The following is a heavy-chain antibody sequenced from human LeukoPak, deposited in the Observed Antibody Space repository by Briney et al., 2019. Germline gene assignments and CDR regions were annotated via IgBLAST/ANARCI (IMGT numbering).Heavy chain of an antibody. V-gene: IGHV4-34*01. J-gene: IGHJ5*02. CDR3: ARSITMVRGERGWFDP. CDR1: GGSFSGYY. D-gene: IGHD3-10*01. CDR2: INHSGST. Sequence: SETLSLTCAVYGGSFSGYYWSWIRQPPGKGLEWIGEINHSGSTNYNPSLKSRVTISVDTSKSQFSLKLSSVTAADTAVYYCARSITMVRGERGWFDPWGQVTLVTVSS.